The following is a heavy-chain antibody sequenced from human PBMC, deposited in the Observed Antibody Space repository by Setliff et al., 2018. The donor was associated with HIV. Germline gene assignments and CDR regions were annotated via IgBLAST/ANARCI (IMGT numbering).Heavy chain of an antibody. CDR2: ISAYNGNT. J-gene: IGHJ4*02. CDR1: GYTFTSYG. Sequence: GASVKVSCKASGYTFTSYGISWVRQAPGQGLEWMGWISAYNGNTNYAQKLQGRVTMTTDTSPSTAYMELRSLRSDDTAVYYCASARYSSGWYNEYAPVWGQGTLVTVSS. D-gene: IGHD6-19*01. CDR3: ASARYSSGWYNEYAPV. V-gene: IGHV1-18*01.